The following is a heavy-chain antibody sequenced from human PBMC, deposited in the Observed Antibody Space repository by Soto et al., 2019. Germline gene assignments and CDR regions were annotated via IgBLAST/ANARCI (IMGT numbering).Heavy chain of an antibody. V-gene: IGHV1-18*01. CDR2: ISAYNGNT. Sequence: ASVKVSCKASGYTFTSYGISWVRQAPGQGLEWMGWISAYNGNTNYAQKLQGRATMTTDTSTSTAYMELRSLRSDDTAVYYCARLYCISTSCYLGMDVWGQGTTVTV. CDR1: GYTFTSYG. D-gene: IGHD2-2*01. J-gene: IGHJ6*02. CDR3: ARLYCISTSCYLGMDV.